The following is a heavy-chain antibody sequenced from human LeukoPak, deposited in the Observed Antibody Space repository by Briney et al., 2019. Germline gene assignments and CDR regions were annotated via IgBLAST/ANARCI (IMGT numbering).Heavy chain of an antibody. Sequence: GASVKVSCKVSGYTLTELSMHWVRQAPGQGLEWMGIINPSGGSTSYAQKFQGRVTITADESTSTAYMELISLRSEDTAVYYCASLAAAESFDIWGQGTMVTVSS. V-gene: IGHV1-46*01. CDR3: ASLAAAESFDI. CDR1: GYTLTELS. CDR2: INPSGGST. D-gene: IGHD6-13*01. J-gene: IGHJ3*02.